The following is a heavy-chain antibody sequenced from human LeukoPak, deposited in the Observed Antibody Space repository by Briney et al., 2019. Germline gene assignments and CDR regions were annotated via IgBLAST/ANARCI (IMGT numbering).Heavy chain of an antibody. CDR1: GFTFSSFW. V-gene: IGHV3-74*01. Sequence: GGSLRLSCSASGFTFSSFWMHWVRQAPGKGLVWVSHINTDGSSTNYADSVKGRFTISRDNAKNTLYLQMNSLRAEDTAVYYCARPHNYGDSRIDYWGRGTLVTVTS. J-gene: IGHJ4*02. CDR3: ARPHNYGDSRIDY. CDR2: INTDGSST. D-gene: IGHD4-17*01.